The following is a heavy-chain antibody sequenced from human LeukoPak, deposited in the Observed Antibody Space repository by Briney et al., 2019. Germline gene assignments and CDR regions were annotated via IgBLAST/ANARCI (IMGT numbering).Heavy chain of an antibody. CDR1: GGTFSSYA. CDR2: IIPIFGTA. J-gene: IGHJ1*01. Sequence: ASVRVSCKASGGTFSSYAISWVRQAPGQGLEWMGGIIPIFGTANYAQEFQGGVTITTDESTSTAYMELSSLRSEDTAVYYCARDLGQYGGNLDEYFQHWGQGTLVTVSS. D-gene: IGHD4/OR15-4a*01. CDR3: ARDLGQYGGNLDEYFQH. V-gene: IGHV1-69*05.